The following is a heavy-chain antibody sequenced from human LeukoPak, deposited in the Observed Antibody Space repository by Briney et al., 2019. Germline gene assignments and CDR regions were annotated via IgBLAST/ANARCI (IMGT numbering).Heavy chain of an antibody. J-gene: IGHJ4*02. V-gene: IGHV3-23*01. Sequence: PGGSLRLSCAASGFTFSSYAMSWVPQAPGKGLEWVSAISGSGGSTYYADSVKGRFTISRDNSKNTLYLQMNSLRAEDTAVYYCAEESVRYSSSGEGQKWGQGTLVTVSS. D-gene: IGHD6-13*01. CDR3: AEESVRYSSSGEGQK. CDR1: GFTFSSYA. CDR2: ISGSGGST.